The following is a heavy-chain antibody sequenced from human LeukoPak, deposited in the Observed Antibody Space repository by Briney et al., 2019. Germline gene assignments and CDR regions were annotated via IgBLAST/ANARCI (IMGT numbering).Heavy chain of an antibody. Sequence: GGSLRLSCAASGFTFSSYGMHWVRQAPGKGLEWVAFIRYDGSNKYYADSVKGRFTISRDNSKNTLYLQMNSLRAEDTAVYYCAKDLYYDSSGMDYWGQGTLVTVSS. V-gene: IGHV3-30*02. CDR1: GFTFSSYG. CDR3: AKDLYYDSSGMDY. D-gene: IGHD3-22*01. CDR2: IRYDGSNK. J-gene: IGHJ4*02.